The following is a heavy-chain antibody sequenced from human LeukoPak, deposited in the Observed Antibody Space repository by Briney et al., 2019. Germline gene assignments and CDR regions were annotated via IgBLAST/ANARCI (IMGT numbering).Heavy chain of an antibody. CDR1: GLTFGNYG. CDR2: IWYDGSNK. Sequence: GGSLRLSCVASGLTFGNYGMHWVRQAPGKGLEWVAVIWYDGSNKYYADSVKGRFTISRDNSKNTLYLQMNSLRAEDTAVYYCARDQYGMDVWGQGTTVTVSS. J-gene: IGHJ6*02. CDR3: ARDQYGMDV. V-gene: IGHV3-33*08.